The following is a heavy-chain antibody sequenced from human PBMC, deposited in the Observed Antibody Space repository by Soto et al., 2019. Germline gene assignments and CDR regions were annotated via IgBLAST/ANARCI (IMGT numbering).Heavy chain of an antibody. CDR1: GFTFSSYA. D-gene: IGHD6-13*01. Sequence: GGSLRLSCAASGFTFSSYAMSWVRQAPGKGLEWVPAISGSGGSTYYADSVKGRFTISRDNSKNTLYLQMNSLRAEDTAVYYCAKDRLRVAAAGDWFDPWGQGTLVTVSS. J-gene: IGHJ5*02. CDR2: ISGSGGST. CDR3: AKDRLRVAAAGDWFDP. V-gene: IGHV3-23*01.